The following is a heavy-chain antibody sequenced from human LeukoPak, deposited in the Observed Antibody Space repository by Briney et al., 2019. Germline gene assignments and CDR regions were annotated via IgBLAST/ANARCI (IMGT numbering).Heavy chain of an antibody. CDR1: GGSISSGDYY. Sequence: SETLSLTCTVSGGSISSGDYYWSWIRQPPGKGLERIGYIYYSGSTYYNPSLKSRVTISVDTSKNQFSLKLSSVTAADTAVYYCARFIVVVPAAVDAFDIWGQGTMVTVSS. CDR3: ARFIVVVPAAVDAFDI. D-gene: IGHD2-2*01. V-gene: IGHV4-30-4*08. CDR2: IYYSGST. J-gene: IGHJ3*02.